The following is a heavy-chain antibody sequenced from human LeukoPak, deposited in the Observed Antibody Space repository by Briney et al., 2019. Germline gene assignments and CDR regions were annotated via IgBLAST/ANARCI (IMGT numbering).Heavy chain of an antibody. Sequence: SETLSLTCAVYGGSFSGYYWSWIRQPPGKGLEWIGEINHSGSTYYNPSLKSRVTISVDTSKNQFSLKLSSVTAADTAVYYCARGITGWFDPWGQGTLVTVSS. D-gene: IGHD1-14*01. CDR3: ARGITGWFDP. CDR2: INHSGST. CDR1: GGSFSGYY. J-gene: IGHJ5*02. V-gene: IGHV4-34*01.